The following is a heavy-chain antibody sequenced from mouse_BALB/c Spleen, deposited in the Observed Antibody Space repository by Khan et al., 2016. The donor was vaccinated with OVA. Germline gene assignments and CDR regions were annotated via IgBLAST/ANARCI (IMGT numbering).Heavy chain of an antibody. CDR1: GYAFSNYW. Sequence: QVQLKESGAELVRPGSSVKISCKASGYAFSNYWMNWVKQRPGQGLEWIGQIYPGDGDTSFNGKFRGKATLTADKSSSTAYMQLSSLTSEDSAVYFCARSGYGYFAYWGQGTLVTVSA. CDR3: ARSGYGYFAY. V-gene: IGHV1-80*01. CDR2: IYPGDGDT. J-gene: IGHJ3*01. D-gene: IGHD1-2*01.